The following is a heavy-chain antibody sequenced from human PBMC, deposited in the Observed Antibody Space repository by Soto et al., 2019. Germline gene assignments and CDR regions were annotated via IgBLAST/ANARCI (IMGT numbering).Heavy chain of an antibody. J-gene: IGHJ4*02. D-gene: IGHD3-9*01. Sequence: PGGSLRLSCAASGFTFSSYAMSWVRQAPGKGLEWVSAISGSGGSTYYADSVKGRFTISRDNSKHTLYLQMNSLRAEDTAVYYCAKDGLRYFDWLVGNFDYWGQGTLVTVSS. CDR2: ISGSGGST. CDR1: GFTFSSYA. CDR3: AKDGLRYFDWLVGNFDY. V-gene: IGHV3-23*01.